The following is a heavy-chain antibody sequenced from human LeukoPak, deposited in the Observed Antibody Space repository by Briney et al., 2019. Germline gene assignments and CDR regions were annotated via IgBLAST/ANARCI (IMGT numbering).Heavy chain of an antibody. D-gene: IGHD2-2*01. Sequence: ASVKVSCKASGYTFTSYGISWVRQAPGQGLEWMGGIIPISGTPTYAQKFQGRVTITADDSTTTVYMEVRSLRYEDTAVFYCARGVVPAATVFTWFDPWGQGTLVTVSS. CDR2: IIPISGTP. CDR3: ARGVVPAATVFTWFDP. J-gene: IGHJ5*02. V-gene: IGHV1-69*13. CDR1: GYTFTSYG.